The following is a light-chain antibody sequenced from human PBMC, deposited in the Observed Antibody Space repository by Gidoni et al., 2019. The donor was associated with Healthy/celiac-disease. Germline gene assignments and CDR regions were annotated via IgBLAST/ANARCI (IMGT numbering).Light chain of an antibody. J-gene: IGKJ2*01. V-gene: IGKV1-5*03. CDR1: QSSSSW. CDR3: KQYNSYPYT. Sequence: IQMTLTPSTLSASVGDRVTITCRASQSSSSWLPWYQQKPGNAPKILVYKASRSESGVPSRISGRGDGTEFTLTRSSLQPDDFGNYYCKQYNSYPYTFGQGTKVEIK. CDR2: KAS.